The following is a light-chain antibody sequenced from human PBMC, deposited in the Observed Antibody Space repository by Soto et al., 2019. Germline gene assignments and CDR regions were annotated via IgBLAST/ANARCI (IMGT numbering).Light chain of an antibody. V-gene: IGKV3-15*01. CDR1: QSVGSK. Sequence: ETVMTQSPATLSVSPGERATLSCRASQSVGSKVAWYQQKPGQAHSLIIYGASTRASGIPLRFSGSVSGTEFTLTISSLQSEDFAVYYCQQYRNWPPVTFGGFTKVDIK. CDR2: GAS. J-gene: IGKJ4*01. CDR3: QQYRNWPPVT.